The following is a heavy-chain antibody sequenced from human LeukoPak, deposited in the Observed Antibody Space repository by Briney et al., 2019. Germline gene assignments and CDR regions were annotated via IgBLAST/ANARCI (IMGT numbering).Heavy chain of an antibody. CDR1: GFTLSNAW. Sequence: GGSLRLSCAASGFTLSNAWMNWVRQAPGKGLEWVSSISTSSSYIYYADSVKGRFTISRDNAKNSLYLQMNSLRAEDTAVYYCAELGITMIGGVWGKGTTVTISS. D-gene: IGHD3-10*02. V-gene: IGHV3-21*01. CDR3: AELGITMIGGV. J-gene: IGHJ6*04. CDR2: ISTSSSYI.